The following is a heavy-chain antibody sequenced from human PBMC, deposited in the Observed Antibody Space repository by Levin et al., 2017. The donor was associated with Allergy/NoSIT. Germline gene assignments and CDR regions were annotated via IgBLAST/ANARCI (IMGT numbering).Heavy chain of an antibody. V-gene: IGHV3-21*01. Sequence: AGGSLRLSCAASGFTFSIYSMTWVRQAPGKGLEWVSTIRGRSSDTYYADSVRGRFTISRDNAENSLCLQMNSLRADDTAVYYCATYYDRSGSYYNDFWGQGTLVTVSS. D-gene: IGHD3-22*01. CDR1: GFTFSIYS. J-gene: IGHJ4*02. CDR2: IRGRSSDT. CDR3: ATYYDRSGSYYNDF.